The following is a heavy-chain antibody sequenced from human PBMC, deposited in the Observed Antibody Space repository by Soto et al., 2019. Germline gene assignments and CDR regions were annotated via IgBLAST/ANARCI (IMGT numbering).Heavy chain of an antibody. CDR3: ARGHGYSSSWYY. V-gene: IGHV4-34*01. Sequence: QVQLQQWGAGLLKPSETLSLTCAVNGGSFSGYYWNWIRQPPGKGLEWIGEINHSGSTNYNPSLKSRVTISIDTSKNQFSLKLTSVTAADTAVYYCARGHGYSSSWYYWGQGTLVTVSS. CDR1: GGSFSGYY. J-gene: IGHJ4*02. D-gene: IGHD6-13*01. CDR2: INHSGST.